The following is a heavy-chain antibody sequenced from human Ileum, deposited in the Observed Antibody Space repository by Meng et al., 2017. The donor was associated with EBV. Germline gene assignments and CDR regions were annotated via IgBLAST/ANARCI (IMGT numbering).Heavy chain of an antibody. J-gene: IGHJ4*02. CDR2: ISYDGSTK. CDR3: AKGFNWNDHYFEY. V-gene: IGHV3-30*18. Sequence: VHLTASGGVMFLHAWSLRISCAATDFMFKSFYIHSGRQTPAKGRVWVAVISYDGSTKNYGPSLKGRFNISGDNSKKTVYLRMNGLRPEDTAMYYCAKGFNWNDHYFEYWGEGTLVTVSS. D-gene: IGHD1-20*01. CDR1: DFMFKSFY.